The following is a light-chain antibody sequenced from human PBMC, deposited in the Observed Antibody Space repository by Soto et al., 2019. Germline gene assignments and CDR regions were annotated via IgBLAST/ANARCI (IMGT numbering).Light chain of an antibody. V-gene: IGLV2-8*01. Sequence: QSALTQPPSASGSPGQSVTISCTGTSSDVGAYNYVSWYQQLPGKAPKLIIYEVSKRPSGVPDRFSGSKSGNTASPTVSGLQAEDEADYYCSSFTSSTTYVFGTGTKVT. CDR2: EVS. CDR3: SSFTSSTTYV. CDR1: SSDVGAYNY. J-gene: IGLJ1*01.